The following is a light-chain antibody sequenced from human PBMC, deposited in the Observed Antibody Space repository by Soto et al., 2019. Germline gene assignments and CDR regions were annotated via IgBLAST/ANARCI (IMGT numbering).Light chain of an antibody. Sequence: EVVMTQSPASLSVSPGERVTLSCRASQNIRNNLAWYQQKPGQSPRLLISGACTREAGVPGRFSGSGSGTEFTLIISRLQSEDFAIYYCQQYNNWPPWTFGQGTKV. CDR1: QNIRNN. J-gene: IGKJ1*01. CDR3: QQYNNWPPWT. CDR2: GAC. V-gene: IGKV3-15*01.